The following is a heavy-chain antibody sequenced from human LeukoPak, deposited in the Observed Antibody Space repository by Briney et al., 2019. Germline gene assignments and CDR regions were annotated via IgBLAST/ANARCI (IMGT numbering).Heavy chain of an antibody. CDR2: INHSGST. D-gene: IGHD3-22*01. CDR1: GGSFSGYY. CDR3: AREKAQYYYDSSGRDY. J-gene: IGHJ4*02. Sequence: SETLSLTCTVYGGSFSGYYWSWIRQPPGKGLEWIGEINHSGSTNYNPSLKSRVTISVDTSKNQFSLKLSSVTAADTAVYYCAREKAQYYYDSSGRDYWGQGTLVTVSS. V-gene: IGHV4-34*01.